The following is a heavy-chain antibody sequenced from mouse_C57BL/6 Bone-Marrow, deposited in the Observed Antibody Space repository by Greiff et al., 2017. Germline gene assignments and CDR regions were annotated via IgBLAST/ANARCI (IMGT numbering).Heavy chain of an antibody. J-gene: IGHJ1*03. Sequence: VHVKQSGPELVKPGASVKISCKASGYSFTGYYMNWVKQSPEKSLEWIGEINPSTGGTTYNQKFKAKATLTVDKSSSTAYMQLKSLTSDDSAVYYCARAPHYYGSSYRWYFDVWGTGTTVTVSS. V-gene: IGHV1-42*01. CDR1: GYSFTGYY. CDR2: INPSTGGT. CDR3: ARAPHYYGSSYRWYFDV. D-gene: IGHD1-1*01.